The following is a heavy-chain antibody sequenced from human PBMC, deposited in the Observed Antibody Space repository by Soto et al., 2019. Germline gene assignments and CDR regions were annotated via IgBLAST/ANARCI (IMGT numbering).Heavy chain of an antibody. CDR2: INPSGGST. CDR3: ASRGAAAGTGAFDI. D-gene: IGHD6-13*01. Sequence: ASVKVSCNASGYTFTSYYMHLVRQAPGQGLEWMGIINPSGGSTSYAQKFQGRVTMTRDTSTSTVYMELSSLRSEDTAVYYCASRGAAAGTGAFDIWGQGTMVTVSS. J-gene: IGHJ3*02. V-gene: IGHV1-46*01. CDR1: GYTFTSYY.